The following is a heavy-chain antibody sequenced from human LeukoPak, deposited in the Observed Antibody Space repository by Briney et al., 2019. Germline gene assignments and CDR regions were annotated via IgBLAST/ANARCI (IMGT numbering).Heavy chain of an antibody. CDR1: GGSISSSSYD. CDR3: ARHEIVVVPAAILCGWFDP. Sequence: SETLSLTCTVSGGSISSSSYDWGWIRQPPGKGLEWIGSIYYSGSTYYNPSLKSRVTMSVDTSKNQFSLKLSSVTAADTAVYYCARHEIVVVPAAILCGWFDPWGQGTLVTVSS. D-gene: IGHD2-2*02. J-gene: IGHJ5*02. V-gene: IGHV4-39*01. CDR2: IYYSGST.